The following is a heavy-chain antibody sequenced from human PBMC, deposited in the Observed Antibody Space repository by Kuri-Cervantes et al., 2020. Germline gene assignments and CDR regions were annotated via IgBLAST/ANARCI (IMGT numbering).Heavy chain of an antibody. CDR3: ASHTSGQGGRKFDP. Sequence: ASVKVSCKASGYTFTNYGISWVRQAPGQGLEWMGWISTDNGNTKYAQKLQGRVTMTTDTSTSTAYMELRSLRSDDTAVYYCASHTSGQGGRKFDPWGQGTLVTVSS. CDR1: GYTFTNYG. J-gene: IGHJ5*02. V-gene: IGHV1-18*01. D-gene: IGHD6-19*01. CDR2: ISTDNGNT.